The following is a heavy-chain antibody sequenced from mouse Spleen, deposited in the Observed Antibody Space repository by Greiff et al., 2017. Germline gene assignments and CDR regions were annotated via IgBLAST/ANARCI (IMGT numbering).Heavy chain of an antibody. D-gene: IGHD1-2*01. CDR3: AKEVPTALDY. CDR2: IYPGDGDT. J-gene: IGHJ2*01. V-gene: IGHV1-82*01. CDR1: GYAFSSSW. Sequence: QVQLQQSGPELVKPGASVKISCKASGYAFSSSWMNWVKQRPGKGLEWIGRIYPGDGDTNYNGKFKGKATLTADKSSSTAYMQLSSLTSEDSAVYFCAKEVPTALDYWGQGTTLTVSS.